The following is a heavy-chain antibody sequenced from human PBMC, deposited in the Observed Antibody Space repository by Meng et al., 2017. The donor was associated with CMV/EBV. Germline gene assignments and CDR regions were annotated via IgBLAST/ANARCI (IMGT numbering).Heavy chain of an antibody. D-gene: IGHD2-2*01. J-gene: IGHJ4*02. Sequence: GGSLRLSCAASGFTFSSYGMHWVRQAPGKGLEWVAVIWYDGSNKYYADSVKGRFTISRDNSKNTLYLQMNSLRAEDTAVYYCARDLRVVPAAVYYFDYWGQGTLVTVSS. CDR2: IWYDGSNK. CDR3: ARDLRVVPAAVYYFDY. CDR1: GFTFSSYG. V-gene: IGHV3-33*01.